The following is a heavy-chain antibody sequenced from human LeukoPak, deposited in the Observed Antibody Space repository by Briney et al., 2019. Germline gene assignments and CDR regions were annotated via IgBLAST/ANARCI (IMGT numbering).Heavy chain of an antibody. J-gene: IGHJ4*02. V-gene: IGHV1-3*01. CDR2: ISAGNGNT. CDR3: ARDSGSGSNDY. D-gene: IGHD1-26*01. Sequence: GASVTVSRTASGYTFTSYAIHWVRQAPGQRLEWMGWISAGNGNTKYSQNFQGRVTFISNTSATTAFMELSSLRSEDAAVYYCARDSGSGSNDYWGQGTLVTVSS. CDR1: GYTFTSYA.